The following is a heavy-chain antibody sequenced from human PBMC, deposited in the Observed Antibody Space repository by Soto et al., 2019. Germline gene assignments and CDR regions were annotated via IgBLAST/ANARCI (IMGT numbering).Heavy chain of an antibody. V-gene: IGHV1-18*04. J-gene: IGHJ6*02. Sequence: ASVKVSCKASGYTFTSYGISWVRQAPGQGLEWMGWISAYNGNTNYAQKLQGRVTMTTDTSTSTAYMELRSLRSDDTAVYYCARGEIQLWPCYYYYGMDVWGQGTTVTVSS. CDR1: GYTFTSYG. CDR2: ISAYNGNT. CDR3: ARGEIQLWPCYYYYGMDV. D-gene: IGHD5-18*01.